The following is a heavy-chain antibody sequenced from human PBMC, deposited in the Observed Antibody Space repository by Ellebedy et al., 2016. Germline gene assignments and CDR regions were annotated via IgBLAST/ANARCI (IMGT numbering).Heavy chain of an antibody. CDR1: GFTFGSYA. J-gene: IGHJ3*02. CDR2: ITDSGGNT. D-gene: IGHD4-17*01. Sequence: GESLKISXAASGFTFGSYAMSWARQAPGKGLEWVSVITDSGGNTNYADSVKGRFTISRDNAKNSLYLQMNSLRAEDTAVYYCARGDYGDYIGYAFDIWGQGTMVTVSS. V-gene: IGHV3-23*01. CDR3: ARGDYGDYIGYAFDI.